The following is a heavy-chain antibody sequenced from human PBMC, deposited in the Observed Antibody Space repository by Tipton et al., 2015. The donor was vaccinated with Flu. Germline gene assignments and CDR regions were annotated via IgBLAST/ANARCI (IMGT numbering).Heavy chain of an antibody. CDR3: ARGNWNSNYDNWFDP. CDR2: IYNTGLT. D-gene: IGHD1-1*01. CDR1: GATVNIENSY. V-gene: IGHV4-39*07. J-gene: IGHJ5*02. Sequence: TLSLTCTVSGATVNIENSYWVWIRKSLGRGLEWIGTIYNTGLTNYNPSLKSRVTVSLDMSKNQFSLNVSLVTAADTATYFCARGNWNSNYDNWFDPWCQGTPSTVSS.